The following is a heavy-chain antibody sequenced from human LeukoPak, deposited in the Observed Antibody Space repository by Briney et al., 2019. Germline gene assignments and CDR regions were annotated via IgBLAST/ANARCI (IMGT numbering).Heavy chain of an antibody. V-gene: IGHV4-31*03. D-gene: IGHD6-13*01. CDR3: ARGWSTGQIAAAGSDDAFDI. J-gene: IGHJ3*02. CDR2: IYYSGST. CDR1: GGSISSGGYY. Sequence: SETLSLTCTVSGGSISSGGYYWSWIRQHPGKGLEWIGYIYYSGSTYHNPSLKSRVTISVDTSKNQFSLKLSSVTAADTAVYYCARGWSTGQIAAAGSDDAFDIWGQGTMVTVSS.